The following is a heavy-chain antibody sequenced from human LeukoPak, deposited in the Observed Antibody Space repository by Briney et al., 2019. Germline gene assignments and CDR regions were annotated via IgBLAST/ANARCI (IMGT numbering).Heavy chain of an antibody. Sequence: SETLSLTCTVSGGSISSSSYYWGWIRQPPGKGLEWIGSIYYSGSTYYNPSLKSRVTISVDTSKNQFSLKLSSVTAADTAVYYCAAYCYYGMDVWGQGTTVTVSS. J-gene: IGHJ6*02. V-gene: IGHV4-39*01. CDR1: GGSISSSSYY. CDR3: AAYCYYGMDV. CDR2: IYYSGST.